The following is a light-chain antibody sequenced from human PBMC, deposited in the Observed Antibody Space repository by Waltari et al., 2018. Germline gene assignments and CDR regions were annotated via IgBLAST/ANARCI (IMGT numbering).Light chain of an antibody. CDR2: AAS. J-gene: IGKJ2*01. V-gene: IGKV1-39*01. CDR1: ESIGRY. Sequence: DIQMTQSPFSLSAFVGERITITCRASESIGRYLNWYQLKPGKAPKLLIYAASNLQSGAPSRFSGSGPGTAFTLTISSLQPEDSATYYCQQSYTSPYTFGQGT. CDR3: QQSYTSPYT.